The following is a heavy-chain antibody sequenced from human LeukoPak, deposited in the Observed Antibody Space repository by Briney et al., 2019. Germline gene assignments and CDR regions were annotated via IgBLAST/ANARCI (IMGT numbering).Heavy chain of an antibody. CDR3: ARASIAAAGHPFDP. V-gene: IGHV3-21*01. Sequence: PGGSLRLSCAASGFTFSSYSMNWVRQAPGKGLEWVSSISSSSSYIYYADSVKGRFAISRDNAKNSLYLQMNGLRAEDTAVYYCARASIAAAGHPFDPWGQGTLVTVSS. J-gene: IGHJ5*02. D-gene: IGHD6-13*01. CDR1: GFTFSSYS. CDR2: ISSSSSYI.